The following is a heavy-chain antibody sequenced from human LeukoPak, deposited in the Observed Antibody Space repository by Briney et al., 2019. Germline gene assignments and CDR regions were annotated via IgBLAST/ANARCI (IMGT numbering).Heavy chain of an antibody. CDR3: ARDGITMIVDAFDI. CDR2: ISSSSSYI. V-gene: IGHV3-21*01. D-gene: IGHD3-22*01. J-gene: IGHJ3*02. CDR1: GFTFSSYS. Sequence: GGSLRLSCAASGFTFSSYSMNWVRQAPGKGLEWVSSISSSSSYIYYADSVKGRFTISRDNAKNSLYLQMNSLRAEDTAVYYCARDGITMIVDAFDIWGQGTMVTVSS.